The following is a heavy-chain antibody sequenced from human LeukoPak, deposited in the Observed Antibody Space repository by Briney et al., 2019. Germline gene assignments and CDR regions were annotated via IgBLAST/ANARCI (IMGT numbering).Heavy chain of an antibody. CDR2: ISWNSGSI. J-gene: IGHJ1*01. Sequence: GGSLRLSCAASGFTFSTYAMHWVRQAPGKGLEWVSGISWNSGSIGYADSVKGRFTISRDNAKNSLYLQMNSLRAEDMALYYCAKDTAGGYFQHWGQGTLVTVSS. V-gene: IGHV3-9*03. CDR3: AKDTAGGYFQH. D-gene: IGHD1-26*01. CDR1: GFTFSTYA.